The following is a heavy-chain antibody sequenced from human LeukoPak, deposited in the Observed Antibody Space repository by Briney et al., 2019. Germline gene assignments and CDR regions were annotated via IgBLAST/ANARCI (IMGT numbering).Heavy chain of an antibody. CDR3: ASLRGDILTGYFDY. Sequence: GESLKISCKGSGHSFTSYWIGWVGQMPGKGLECMGIIYPGDSDTRYSPSFQGQVTISPDKSISTAYLQWSSLKASDTAMYYCASLRGDILTGYFDYWGQGTLVTVSS. V-gene: IGHV5-51*01. D-gene: IGHD3-9*01. CDR1: GHSFTSYW. CDR2: IYPGDSDT. J-gene: IGHJ4*02.